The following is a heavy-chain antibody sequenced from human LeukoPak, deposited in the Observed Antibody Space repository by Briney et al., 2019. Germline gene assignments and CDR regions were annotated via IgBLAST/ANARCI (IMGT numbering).Heavy chain of an antibody. Sequence: SETLSLTCAVYGGSFSGYYWSWIRQPPGKGLEWIGEINPSVSTNYNPSLKSRVTISVDTSKNQFSLKLTSVTAADTAVYYCARLEQLVTGIFDYWGQGTLVTVSS. CDR2: INPSVST. J-gene: IGHJ4*02. CDR3: ARLEQLVTGIFDY. D-gene: IGHD6-13*01. V-gene: IGHV4-34*01. CDR1: GGSFSGYY.